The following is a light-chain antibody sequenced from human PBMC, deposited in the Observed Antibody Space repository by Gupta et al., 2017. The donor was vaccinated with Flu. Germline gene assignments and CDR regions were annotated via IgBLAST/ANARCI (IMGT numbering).Light chain of an antibody. CDR1: QSLLHSNGYNY. CDR2: SGS. Sequence: DIVMTQSPLSLPVPPGEPASISCRSSQSLLHSNGYNYLDWYLQKPGKSPPLLIYSGSHRASGVLDRFSGSGGGRNFSIQIIRGEEEDVGVYYCWQPQQSPIFTFGHGTKVDIK. V-gene: IGKV2-28*01. J-gene: IGKJ3*01. CDR3: WQPQQSPIFT.